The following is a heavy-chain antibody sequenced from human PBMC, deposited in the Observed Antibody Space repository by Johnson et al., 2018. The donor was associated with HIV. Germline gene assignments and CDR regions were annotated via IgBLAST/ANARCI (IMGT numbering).Heavy chain of an antibody. Sequence: VQLVESGGGLVQPGGSLRLSCAASGFTVSSNYMSWVRQAPGKGLEWVSVIYSGGSTYYGDSVKGRITVTRDNAKNSLYLQMNSLRAEDTAVYYCASPPDGFDIWGQGTMVTVSS. J-gene: IGHJ3*02. CDR2: IYSGGST. CDR3: ASPPDGFDI. CDR1: GFTVSSNY. V-gene: IGHV3-66*01.